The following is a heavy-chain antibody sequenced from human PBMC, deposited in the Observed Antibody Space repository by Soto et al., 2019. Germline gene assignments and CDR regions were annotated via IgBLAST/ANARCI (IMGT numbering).Heavy chain of an antibody. V-gene: IGHV6-1*01. J-gene: IGHJ4*02. CDR1: WGSVSSNTAT. D-gene: IGHD6-19*01. CDR3: AGELDIHHGLGY. Sequence: SQTLSLTCAISWGSVSSNTATWDCVIHSPSRGLEWLGRTYYRSNWNFDYALSVKSRITINPDTSKNQFSLQLNSLTPEDTAVYYCAGELDIHHGLGYWGPGTSVTVSS. CDR2: TYYRSNWNF.